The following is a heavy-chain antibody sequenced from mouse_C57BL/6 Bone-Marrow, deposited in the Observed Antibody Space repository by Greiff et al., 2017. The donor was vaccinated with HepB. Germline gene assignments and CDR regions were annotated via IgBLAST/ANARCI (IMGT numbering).Heavy chain of an antibody. CDR2: IWGDGST. CDR3: AKEGFGYDDAMDY. Sequence: VKLVESGPGLVAPSQSLSITCTVSGFSLTSYGVSWVRQPPGKGLEWLGVIWGDGSTTNHSAPLSRLSISKDNSKSQVFLKLNSLQTDDTATYYCAKEGFGYDDAMDYWGQGTSVTVSS. D-gene: IGHD2-2*01. J-gene: IGHJ4*01. CDR1: GFSLTSYG. V-gene: IGHV2-3*01.